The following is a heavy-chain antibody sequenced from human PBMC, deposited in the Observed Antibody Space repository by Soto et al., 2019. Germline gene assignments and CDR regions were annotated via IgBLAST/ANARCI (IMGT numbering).Heavy chain of an antibody. D-gene: IGHD2-8*01. J-gene: IGHJ6*02. CDR1: GYSFTDYH. Sequence: GASVKGSWKASGYSFTDYHIHWVRQAPGQGLEWLGRINPKSGGTSTAQKFQGWVTMTTDTSISTASMELTRLTSDDTAIYYCARGDSTDCSNGVCSFFYNHDMDVWGQGTTVTVSS. V-gene: IGHV1-2*04. CDR2: INPKSGGT. CDR3: ARGDSTDCSNGVCSFFYNHDMDV.